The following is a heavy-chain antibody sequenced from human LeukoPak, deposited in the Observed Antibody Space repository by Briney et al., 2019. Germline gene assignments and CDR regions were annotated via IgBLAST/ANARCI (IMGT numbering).Heavy chain of an antibody. CDR1: GFTFSSYG. J-gene: IGHJ6*02. Sequence: EGSLRLSCAASGFTFSSYGMHWVRQAPGKGLEWVAVISYDGSNKYYADSVKGRFTISRDNSKNTLYLQMNSLRAEDTAVYYCAKSTSAGYYYYGMDVWGQGTTVTVS. V-gene: IGHV3-30*18. D-gene: IGHD6-19*01. CDR2: ISYDGSNK. CDR3: AKSTSAGYYYYGMDV.